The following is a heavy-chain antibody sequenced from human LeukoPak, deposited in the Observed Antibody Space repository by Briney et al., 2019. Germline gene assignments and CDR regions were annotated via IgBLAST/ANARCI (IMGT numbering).Heavy chain of an antibody. CDR2: IYYSGST. CDR3: ARQVGGDFDY. V-gene: IGHV4-59*08. Sequence: SETLSLTCTVSGGSISSYYWSWTRQPPGKGLEWIGYIYYSGSTNYNPSLKSRVTISVDTSKNQFSLKLSSVTAADTAVYYCARQVGGDFDYWGQGTLVTVSS. D-gene: IGHD2-21*01. CDR1: GGSISSYY. J-gene: IGHJ4*02.